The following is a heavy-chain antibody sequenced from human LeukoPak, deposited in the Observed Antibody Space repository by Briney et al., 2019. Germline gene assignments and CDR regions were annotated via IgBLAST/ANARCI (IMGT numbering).Heavy chain of an antibody. CDR1: GFTFSSYA. CDR3: ATSSGSYYKGQSYPDY. J-gene: IGHJ4*02. Sequence: GGSLRLSCAASGFTFSSYAMSWVRQAPGKGLEWVSAISGSGGSTYYADSVKGRFTISRDNSKNTLYLQMNSLRAEDTAVYYCATSSGSYYKGQSYPDYWGQGTLVTVSS. D-gene: IGHD3-10*01. V-gene: IGHV3-23*01. CDR2: ISGSGGST.